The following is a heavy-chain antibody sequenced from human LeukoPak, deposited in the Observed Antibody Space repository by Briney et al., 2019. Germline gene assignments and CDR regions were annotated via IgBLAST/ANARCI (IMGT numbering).Heavy chain of an antibody. J-gene: IGHJ4*02. CDR2: ISGSGTTI. D-gene: IGHD1-26*01. V-gene: IGHV3-11*01. CDR1: GFTFGDNY. Sequence: GGSLRLSCAASGFTFGDNYMSWIRQAPGKGLECLSYISGSGTTIYYADSVKGRFTISRDNAKDSLYLQMNSLRAEDTAVYYCAKDTYSGSYDYWGQGTLVTVSS. CDR3: AKDTYSGSYDY.